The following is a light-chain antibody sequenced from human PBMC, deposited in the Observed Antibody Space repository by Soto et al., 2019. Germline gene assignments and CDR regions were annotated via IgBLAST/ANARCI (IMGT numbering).Light chain of an antibody. CDR3: GSWDSSLSAYV. CDR1: SSNIGGNS. CDR2: DDN. J-gene: IGLJ1*01. Sequence: QSLVTEPASVSLAPGQKLTISCSGSSSNIGGNSVSWYQQLPGTAPKLLIYDDNKRPSGIPDRFSGSKSGTSATLGITGFQTGDEADYYCGSWDSSLSAYVFGTGTKVTVL. V-gene: IGLV1-51*01.